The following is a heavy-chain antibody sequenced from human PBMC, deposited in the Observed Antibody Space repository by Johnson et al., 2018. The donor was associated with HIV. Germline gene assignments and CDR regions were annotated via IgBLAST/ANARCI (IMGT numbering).Heavy chain of an antibody. CDR3: GRLEELRRAFDT. CDR2: ISYDGSNK. V-gene: IGHV3-30-3*01. J-gene: IGHJ3*02. D-gene: IGHD1-26*01. CDR1: GFTFSSYA. Sequence: QVQLVESGGGVVQPGRSLRLSCAASGFTFSSYAMHWVRQAPGRGLEWVAVISYDGSNKYYADSVKGRFPISRDNSKNTMYLQMNILRAEDTAVYYCGRLEELRRAFDTWGQGTMVTVSS.